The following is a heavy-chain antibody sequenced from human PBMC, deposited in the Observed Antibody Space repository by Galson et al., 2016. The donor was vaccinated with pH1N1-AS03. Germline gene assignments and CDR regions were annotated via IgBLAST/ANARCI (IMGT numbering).Heavy chain of an antibody. J-gene: IGHJ6*02. CDR3: ARVSGEDGRGGYKGASAMDA. CDR2: INPMVGSA. V-gene: IGHV1-69*08. CDR1: GGTLSSYT. D-gene: IGHD3-10*01. Sequence: SCKASGGTLSSYTINWVRQAPGQGLEWMGRINPMVGSADYAQKLQDRVTITADKSTSTVYMELGSLRSEDTAVYYCARVSGEDGRGGYKGASAMDAWGQGPTVTVSS.